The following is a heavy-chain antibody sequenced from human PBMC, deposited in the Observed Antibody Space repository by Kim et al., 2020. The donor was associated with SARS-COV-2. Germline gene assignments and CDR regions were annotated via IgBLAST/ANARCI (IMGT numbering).Heavy chain of an antibody. CDR1: GFTFSSYD. D-gene: IGHD5-12*01. Sequence: GGSLRLSCAASGFTFSSYDMHWVRQATGKGLEWVSAIGTAGDTYYPGSVKGRFTISRENAKNSLYLQMNSLRAGDTAVYYCARGRRPRDGYNSGYYFDYWGQGTLVTVSS. CDR2: IGTAGDT. CDR3: ARGRRPRDGYNSGYYFDY. J-gene: IGHJ4*02. V-gene: IGHV3-13*01.